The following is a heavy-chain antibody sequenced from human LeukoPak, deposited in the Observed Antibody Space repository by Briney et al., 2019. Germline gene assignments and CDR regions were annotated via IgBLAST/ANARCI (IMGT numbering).Heavy chain of an antibody. J-gene: IGHJ4*02. Sequence: GASVKVSCKASGGTFSSYAISWVRQAPGQGLEWMGGIIPIFGTANYAQKFQGRVTITADESTSTAYMELSSLRSEDTAVYYCARGGIGGIAATIGGYYFDYWGQGTLVTVSS. CDR2: IIPIFGTA. CDR1: GGTFSSYA. V-gene: IGHV1-69*13. D-gene: IGHD6-13*01. CDR3: ARGGIGGIAATIGGYYFDY.